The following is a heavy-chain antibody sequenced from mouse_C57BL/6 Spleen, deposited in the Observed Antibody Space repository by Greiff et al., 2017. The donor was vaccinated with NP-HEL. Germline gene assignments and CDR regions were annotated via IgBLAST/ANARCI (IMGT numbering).Heavy chain of an antibody. CDR1: GYTFTSYW. CDR3: ARPLQDYAMDY. Sequence: QVQLKQPGAELVRPGSSVKLSCKASGYTFTSYWMHWVKQRPIQGLEWIGNIDPSDSETHYNQKFKDKATLTVDKSSSTAYMQLSSLTSEDSAVYYCARPLQDYAMDYWGQGTSVTVSS. J-gene: IGHJ4*01. V-gene: IGHV1-52*01. CDR2: IDPSDSET.